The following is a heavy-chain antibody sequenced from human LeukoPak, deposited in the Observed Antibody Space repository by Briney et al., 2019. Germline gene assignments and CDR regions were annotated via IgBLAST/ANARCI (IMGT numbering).Heavy chain of an antibody. CDR2: IYTRWST. CDR1: GGSISSYY. V-gene: IGHV4-4*07. D-gene: IGHD3-10*01. J-gene: IGHJ5*02. Sequence: SETLSLTCTLSGGSISSYYWSWIRQPAGKGLEWIGRIYTRWSTNYNPSLKSRVTMSVDTSKNQFSLKLSSVTAADSAVYYCARDIFYYGSGSHFNWFDPWGQGTLVTVSS. CDR3: ARDIFYYGSGSHFNWFDP.